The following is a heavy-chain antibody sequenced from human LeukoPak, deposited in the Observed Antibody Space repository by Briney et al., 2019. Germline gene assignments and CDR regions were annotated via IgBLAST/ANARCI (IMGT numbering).Heavy chain of an antibody. CDR2: IYYSGTT. CDR1: GGSISNYY. J-gene: IGHJ4*02. CDR3: ARVSCGGDCFDFDY. Sequence: SETLSLTCTVSGGSISNYYWNWIRQPPGKGLEWIGYIYYSGTTNYNPSLKSRVTISVDTSQNQFSLKLSSVTAADTAVYYCARVSCGGDCFDFDYWGQGTLVTVSS. V-gene: IGHV4-59*12. D-gene: IGHD2-21*02.